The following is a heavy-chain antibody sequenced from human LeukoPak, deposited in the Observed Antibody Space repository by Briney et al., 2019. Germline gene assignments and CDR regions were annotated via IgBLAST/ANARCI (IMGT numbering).Heavy chain of an antibody. CDR2: INPNSGGT. Sequence: ASVKVSCKASGYTFTGYYMHWVRQAPGQGLEWMGWINPNSGGTNYAQKFQGRVTMTRDTSISTAYMELSRLRSDDTAVYYWARDKGWNGSLLGFYYYMDVWGKGTTVTVSS. CDR3: ARDKGWNGSLLGFYYYMDV. CDR1: GYTFTGYY. V-gene: IGHV1-2*02. D-gene: IGHD3-3*01. J-gene: IGHJ6*03.